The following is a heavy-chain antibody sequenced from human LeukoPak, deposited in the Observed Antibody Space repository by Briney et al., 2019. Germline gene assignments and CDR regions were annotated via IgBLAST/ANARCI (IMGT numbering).Heavy chain of an antibody. CDR3: ARRRYYDGSGYLN. CDR2: IYYSGRT. Sequence: SETLSLTCSVSGDSVSRSDSYWDWIRQPPGKGLEWSGTIYYSGRTYYSPSLKSRVTMSVDPSNSQFSLNLRSVTAADTAVYYCARRRYYDGSGYLNWGQGTLLSVSS. D-gene: IGHD3-22*01. V-gene: IGHV4-39*01. J-gene: IGHJ1*01. CDR1: GDSVSRSDSY.